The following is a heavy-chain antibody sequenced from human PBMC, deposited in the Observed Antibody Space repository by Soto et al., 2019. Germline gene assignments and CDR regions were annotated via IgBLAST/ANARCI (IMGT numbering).Heavy chain of an antibody. CDR2: MNHSGST. D-gene: IGHD3-10*01. Sequence: SGTRSLTCAAYGGSFSGYYGSGIRKPTGKGMEGIGEMNHSGSTNYNPSLKSRVTISVDTSKDQFSLKLSSVTAADTAVYCCARGCRYYGSGSYFRSGMDVWGQGTTVTVSS. J-gene: IGHJ6*02. V-gene: IGHV4-34*01. CDR1: GGSFSGYY. CDR3: ARGCRYYGSGSYFRSGMDV.